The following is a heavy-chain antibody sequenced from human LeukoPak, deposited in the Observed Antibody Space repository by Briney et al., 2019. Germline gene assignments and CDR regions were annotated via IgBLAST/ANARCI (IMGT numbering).Heavy chain of an antibody. CDR3: ARDLVEMATLTTPHAFDI. CDR2: ISSSSSTI. D-gene: IGHD5-24*01. J-gene: IGHJ3*02. Sequence: PGGSLRLSCAASGFTFSSYSMNWVRQAPGKGLEWVSYISSSSSTIYYADSVKGRFTISRDNAKNSLYLQMNSLRAEDTAVYYCARDLVEMATLTTPHAFDIWGQGTTVTVSS. CDR1: GFTFSSYS. V-gene: IGHV3-48*04.